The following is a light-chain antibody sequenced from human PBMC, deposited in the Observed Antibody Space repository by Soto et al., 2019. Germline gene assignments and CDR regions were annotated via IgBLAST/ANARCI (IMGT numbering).Light chain of an antibody. CDR1: RSNLETNS. CDR2: RND. V-gene: IGLV1-44*01. CDR3: AAWDDSLNGVI. Sequence: QSVLSQPPSASGTPGQRVTISCSGGRSNLETNSVSWYQLLPGTAPKLFIYRNDKRPSEVPDRFSGSKSGPSGSLAISGLQSEDEADGNSAAWDDSLNGVIFGGGTKRT. J-gene: IGLJ2*01.